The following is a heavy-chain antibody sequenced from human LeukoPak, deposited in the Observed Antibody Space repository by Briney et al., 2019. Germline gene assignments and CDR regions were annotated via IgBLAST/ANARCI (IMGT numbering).Heavy chain of an antibody. CDR2: IYHNGNT. Sequence: SETLSLTCAVSGGSISSGGYSWSWIRQPPGEGLEWIGYIYHNGNTYYNPSLESRITISVDRSKNQFSLKLTSVTAADTAVYYCARDNPAAIKGGAFDIWGQGTMVTVSS. CDR3: ARDNPAAIKGGAFDI. V-gene: IGHV4-30-2*01. D-gene: IGHD2-2*02. CDR1: GGSISSGGYS. J-gene: IGHJ3*02.